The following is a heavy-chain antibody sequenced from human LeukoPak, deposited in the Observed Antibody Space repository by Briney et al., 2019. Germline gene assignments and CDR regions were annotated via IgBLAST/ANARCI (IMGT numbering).Heavy chain of an antibody. CDR1: GYTFTSYY. J-gene: IGHJ4*02. CDR3: ATDRGELAWGY. D-gene: IGHD1-7*01. CDR2: INPSGGST. V-gene: IGHV1-46*01. Sequence: GASVKVSCKASGYTFTSYYMHWVRQAPGQGLEWMGIINPSGGSTSYAQKFQGRVTMTEDTSTDTAYMELSSLRSEDTAVYYCATDRGELAWGYWGQGTLVTVSS.